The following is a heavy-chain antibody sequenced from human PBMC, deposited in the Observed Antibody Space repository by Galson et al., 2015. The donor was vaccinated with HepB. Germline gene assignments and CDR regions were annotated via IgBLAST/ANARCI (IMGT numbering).Heavy chain of an antibody. D-gene: IGHD2-15*01. CDR1: GYTFTSYG. Sequence: SVKVSCKASGYTFTSYGISWVRQAPGQGLEWMGWISAYNGNTNYAQKLQGRVTMTTDTSTSTAYMELRSLRSDDTAVYYCARDNGRYCSGGSCYGRGYFDYWGQGTLVTVSS. CDR2: ISAYNGNT. J-gene: IGHJ4*02. CDR3: ARDNGRYCSGGSCYGRGYFDY. V-gene: IGHV1-18*04.